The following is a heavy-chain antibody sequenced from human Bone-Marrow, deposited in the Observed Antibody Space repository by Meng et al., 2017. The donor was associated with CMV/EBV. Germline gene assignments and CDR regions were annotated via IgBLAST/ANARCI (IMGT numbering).Heavy chain of an antibody. CDR2: MNPNSGNT. V-gene: IGHV1-8*01. D-gene: IGHD5-12*01. J-gene: IGHJ4*02. CDR3: ATDKQQLAYFFDY. CDR1: GYTFTSYD. Sequence: ASVKVSCKASGYTFTSYDINWVRQATGQGLEWMGWMNPNSGNTGYAQKFQGRVTMTTDESTGTAYMELSGLTSEDTAVYYCATDKQQLAYFFDYWGQGTLVTVSS.